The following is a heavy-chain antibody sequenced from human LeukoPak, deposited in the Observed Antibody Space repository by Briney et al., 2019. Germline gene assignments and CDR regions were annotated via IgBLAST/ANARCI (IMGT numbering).Heavy chain of an antibody. Sequence: GGSLRLSCAASAFTFSRYAMHWVRQAPGKGLECVTLISYDGSHKDYADSVKGRFTISRDNSKNTLYLQMNSLRPEDTAVYYCAKDRYSGSYLQNGPCAHWGQGTLVAVSS. CDR1: AFTFSRYA. CDR3: AKDRYSGSYLQNGPCAH. CDR2: ISYDGSHK. D-gene: IGHD1-26*01. J-gene: IGHJ4*02. V-gene: IGHV3-30*04.